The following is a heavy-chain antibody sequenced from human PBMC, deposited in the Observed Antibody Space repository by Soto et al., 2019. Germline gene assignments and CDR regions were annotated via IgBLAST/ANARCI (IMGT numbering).Heavy chain of an antibody. CDR2: INHSGST. CDR3: ARGSRWELPFDY. CDR1: GGSFSGYY. Sequence: SETLSLTCAVYGGSFSGYYWSWIRQPPGKGLEWIGEINHSGSTNYNPSLKSRVTISVDTSKNQFSLKLSSVTAADTAVYYCARGSRWELPFDYWGQGTLVTVS. J-gene: IGHJ4*02. V-gene: IGHV4-34*01. D-gene: IGHD1-26*01.